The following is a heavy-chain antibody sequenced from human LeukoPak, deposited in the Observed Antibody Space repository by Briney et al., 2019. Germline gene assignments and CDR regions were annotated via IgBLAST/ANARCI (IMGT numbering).Heavy chain of an antibody. V-gene: IGHV3-23*01. CDR1: GFTFSSYA. CDR3: AKPLNRGLIAARPFGLGY. Sequence: PGVSLRLSCAASGFTFSSYAMSWVRQAPGKGLEWVSAISGSGGSTYYADSVKGRFTISRDNSKNTLYLQMNSLRAEDTAVYYCAKPLNRGLIAARPFGLGYWGQGTLVTLSS. CDR2: ISGSGGST. J-gene: IGHJ4*02. D-gene: IGHD6-6*01.